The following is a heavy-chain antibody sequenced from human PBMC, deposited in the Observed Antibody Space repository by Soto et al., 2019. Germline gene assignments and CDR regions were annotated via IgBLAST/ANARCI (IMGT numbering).Heavy chain of an antibody. D-gene: IGHD3-10*01. CDR1: GGSISSYY. CDR3: ARHRESDFDY. CDR2: IYHSGST. J-gene: IGHJ4*02. Sequence: SETLSLTCTVSGGSISSYYWSWIRQPPGKGLEWIGYIYHSGSTNYNPSLKSRVTISVDTSKNQFSLKLSSVTAADTAVYYCARHRESDFDYWGQGTLVTVSS. V-gene: IGHV4-59*08.